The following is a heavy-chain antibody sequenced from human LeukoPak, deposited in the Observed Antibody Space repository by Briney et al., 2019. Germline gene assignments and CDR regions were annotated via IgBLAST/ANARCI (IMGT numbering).Heavy chain of an antibody. CDR2: IKQDGGEK. CDR3: ARLHWTDAFDI. D-gene: IGHD1-1*01. V-gene: IGHV3-7*01. CDR1: GFTFSNFW. J-gene: IGHJ3*02. Sequence: GSLRLSCAASGFTFSNFWMSWVRQAPGKGLEWVANIKQDGGEKYYVDSVKGRFTISRDNAKNSLYLQMNSLRAEDTAVYYCARLHWTDAFDIWGQGTMVTVSS.